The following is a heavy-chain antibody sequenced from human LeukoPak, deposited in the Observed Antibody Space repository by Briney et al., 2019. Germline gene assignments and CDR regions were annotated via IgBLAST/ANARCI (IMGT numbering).Heavy chain of an antibody. CDR3: ARSKAGWFGDFAFDY. D-gene: IGHD3-10*01. CDR2: ISSGSCTV. V-gene: IGHV3-48*04. CDR1: GISFSSYS. J-gene: IGHJ4*02. Sequence: GVLRLSCAASGISFSSYSMTWVRQTPGKGLQWVSYISSGSCTVYYADSVRGRFTISRDNAENSLYLQMNSLRAEDTAVYYCARSKAGWFGDFAFDYWGQGTLVTVSS.